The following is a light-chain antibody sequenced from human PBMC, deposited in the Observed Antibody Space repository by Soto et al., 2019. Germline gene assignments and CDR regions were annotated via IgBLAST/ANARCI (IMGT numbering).Light chain of an antibody. CDR3: SSYTSSSPLSTYV. CDR2: DVS. CDR1: SSDVGGYNY. V-gene: IGLV2-14*03. J-gene: IGLJ1*01. Sequence: QSVLTQPASVSGAPGQSITLSCTGTSSDVGGYNYVSWYQHHPGKAPKLMIYDVSNRPSGVSNRFSGSKSGNTASLIISGLQAEDEADYYCSSYTSSSPLSTYVFGTG.